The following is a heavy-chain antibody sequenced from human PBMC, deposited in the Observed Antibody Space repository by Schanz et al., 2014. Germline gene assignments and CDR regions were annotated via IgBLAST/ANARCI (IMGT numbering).Heavy chain of an antibody. V-gene: IGHV3-30*03. CDR1: GFTFSNYS. D-gene: IGHD4-17*01. CDR3: ARGYGDSPTDF. Sequence: QVQLVESGGGVVQPGRSLRLSCAASGFTFSNYSMNWVRQAPGKGLEWVAVISYDGSTKYYADSVKGRFTISRDNSKNTLYLQINSLRAEDTAVYYCARGYGDSPTDFWGQGTLVNVSS. CDR2: ISYDGSTK. J-gene: IGHJ4*02.